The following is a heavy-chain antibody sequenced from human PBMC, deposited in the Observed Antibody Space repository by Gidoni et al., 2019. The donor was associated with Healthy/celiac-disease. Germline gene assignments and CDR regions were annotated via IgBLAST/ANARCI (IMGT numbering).Heavy chain of an antibody. D-gene: IGHD2-2*01. CDR3: ARASRDGLT. CDR1: GYRHSSNSAA. J-gene: IGHJ3*01. Sequence: LPLSGPGLVKPSQTLSLTCSIPGYRHSSNSAAWNWISQSPSRGLEWLGRTYYRSKWYNDYAVSVKSRITTNSDTAKNQVSVQLNSGTTEDTAVYYCARASRDGLTGGRGTMVTVSS. V-gene: IGHV6-1*01. CDR2: TYYRSKWYN.